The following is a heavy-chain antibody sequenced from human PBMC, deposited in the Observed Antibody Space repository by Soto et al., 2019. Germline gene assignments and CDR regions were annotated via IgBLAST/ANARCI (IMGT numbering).Heavy chain of an antibody. V-gene: IGHV3-33*01. CDR3: ASTAAAGIGYYFDY. CDR2: IWYDGSNK. CDR1: GFTFSSYG. J-gene: IGHJ4*02. D-gene: IGHD6-13*01. Sequence: RLSCAASGFTFSSYGMHWVRQAPGKGLEWVAVIWYDGSNKYYADSVKGRFTISRDNSKNTLYLQMNSLRAEDTAVYYCASTAAAGIGYYFDYWGQGTLVTVSS.